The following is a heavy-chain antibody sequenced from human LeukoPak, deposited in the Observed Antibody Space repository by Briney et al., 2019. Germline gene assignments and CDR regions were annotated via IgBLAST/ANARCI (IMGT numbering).Heavy chain of an antibody. CDR1: GFTFSPYT. J-gene: IGHJ6*02. D-gene: IGHD2/OR15-2a*01. CDR3: AREEDSTTIRSSYGMDV. CDR2: ISKGGTYI. Sequence: PGGSLRLSCAGSGFTFSPYTMNWVRQAPGEGLEWVSCISKGGTYIYYADSVRGRFTISRDNAKNSLYLQMNSLRAEDTAVYSGAREEDSTTIRSSYGMDVWGQGTTVTVSS. V-gene: IGHV3-21*01.